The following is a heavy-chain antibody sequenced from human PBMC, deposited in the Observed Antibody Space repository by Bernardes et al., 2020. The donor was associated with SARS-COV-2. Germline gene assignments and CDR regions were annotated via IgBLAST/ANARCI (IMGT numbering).Heavy chain of an antibody. CDR3: ARGRYSSSWYGRAARFDP. CDR1: GGSFSGYY. V-gene: IGHV4-34*01. D-gene: IGHD6-13*01. CDR2: INHSGST. J-gene: IGHJ5*02. Sequence: SETLSLTCAVYGGSFSGYYWSWIRQPPGKGLEWIGEINHSGSTNYNPSLKSRVTISVDTSKNQFSLKLSSVTAADTAVYYCARGRYSSSWYGRAARFDPWGQGTLVTVSS.